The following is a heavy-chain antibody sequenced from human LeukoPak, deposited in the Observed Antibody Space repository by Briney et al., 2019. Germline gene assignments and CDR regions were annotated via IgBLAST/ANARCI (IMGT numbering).Heavy chain of an antibody. D-gene: IGHD2-21*02. CDR3: AVSGAYCGGDCSKDY. Sequence: GASVKVSCKASGGTFSSYAISWVRQAPGQGLEWVGRIIPIFGTANYAQKFQGRVTITTDESTSTAYMELSSLRSEDTAVYYCAVSGAYCGGDCSKDYWGQGTPVTVSS. CDR1: GGTFSSYA. V-gene: IGHV1-69*05. J-gene: IGHJ4*02. CDR2: IIPIFGTA.